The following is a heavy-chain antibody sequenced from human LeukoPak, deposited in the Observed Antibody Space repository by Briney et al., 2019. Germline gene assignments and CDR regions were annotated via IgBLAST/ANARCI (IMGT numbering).Heavy chain of an antibody. V-gene: IGHV3-21*01. CDR3: ARDYGAGHPYYYYYYMDV. CDR1: GFTFSSYS. CDR2: ISSSSSNI. Sequence: PGGSLRLSCAASGFTFSSYSMNWVRQAPGKGLEWVSSISSSSSNIYYADSVKGRFTISRDNAKNSLYLQMNSLRAEDTAVYYCARDYGAGHPYYYYYYMDVWGKGTTVTVSS. D-gene: IGHD4/OR15-4a*01. J-gene: IGHJ6*03.